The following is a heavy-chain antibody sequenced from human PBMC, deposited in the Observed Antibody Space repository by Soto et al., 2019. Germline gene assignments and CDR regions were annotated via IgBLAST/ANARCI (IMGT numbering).Heavy chain of an antibody. V-gene: IGHV3-21*01. D-gene: IGHD3-10*01. CDR1: GFTFSSYH. CDR2: ITSSGV. J-gene: IGHJ4*02. CDR3: ARDPSGSGPDFDY. Sequence: PGGSLRLSCAASGFTFSSYHMNWVRQAPGKGLEWVSSITSSGVYYRDSVKGRFTISGDNAKNSLYLQMNSLRAEDTAVYYCARDPSGSGPDFDYWGQGIWVTVSS.